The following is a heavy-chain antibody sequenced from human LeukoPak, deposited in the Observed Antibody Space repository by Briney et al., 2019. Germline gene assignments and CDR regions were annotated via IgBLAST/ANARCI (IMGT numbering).Heavy chain of an antibody. CDR3: ARVSGVVVITTRRYAFDI. V-gene: IGHV1-2*02. CDR1: GYTFTGYY. CDR2: INPNSGGA. J-gene: IGHJ3*02. D-gene: IGHD3-22*01. Sequence: ASVKVSCKASGYTFTGYYMHRVRQAPGQGLEWMGWINPNSGGANYAQKFQGRVTMTRDTSISTAYMELSRLRSDDTAVYYCARVSGVVVITTRRYAFDIWGQGTMVTASS.